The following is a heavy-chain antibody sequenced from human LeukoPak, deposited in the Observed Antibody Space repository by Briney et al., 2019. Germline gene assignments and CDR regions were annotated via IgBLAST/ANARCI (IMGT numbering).Heavy chain of an antibody. J-gene: IGHJ3*01. Sequence: LGGSLRLSCAVSGFTFSGFWMSRSRQAPGKGLEWVASINSDGSEGYYADVVKGRFTISRDNAKNSLYLQINSLRAEDTAVYYCARSSYSSSSSVWGQGTMVTVSS. CDR1: GFTFSGFW. V-gene: IGHV3-7*03. D-gene: IGHD6-6*01. CDR2: INSDGSEG. CDR3: ARSSYSSSSSV.